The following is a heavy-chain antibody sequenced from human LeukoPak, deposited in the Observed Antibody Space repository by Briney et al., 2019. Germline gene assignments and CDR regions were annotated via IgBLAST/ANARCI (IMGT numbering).Heavy chain of an antibody. CDR3: ARDPYYYDSSGYRADAFDI. Sequence: PGGSLRLSCAASGFTFRSYWMHWVRQAPGKGLVWVSRINTDGSNTNYADSVKGRFTISRDNAKNSLYLQMNSLRAEDTAVYYCARDPYYYDSSGYRADAFDIWGQGTMVTVSS. J-gene: IGHJ3*02. CDR2: INTDGSNT. CDR1: GFTFRSYW. V-gene: IGHV3-74*01. D-gene: IGHD3-22*01.